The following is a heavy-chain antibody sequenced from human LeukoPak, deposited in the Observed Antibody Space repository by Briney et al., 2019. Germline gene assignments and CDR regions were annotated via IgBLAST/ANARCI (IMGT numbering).Heavy chain of an antibody. J-gene: IGHJ4*02. CDR2: INPNSGGT. CDR1: GYTFTGYY. CDR3: ATTREPGYSSGWFDY. V-gene: IGHV1-2*02. Sequence: ASVKVSCKASGYTFTGYYMHWVRQAPGQGLEWMGWINPNSGGTNYAQKFQGRVTMTRDTPISTAYMELSRLRSDDTAVYYCATTREPGYSSGWFDYWGQGTLATVSS. D-gene: IGHD6-19*01.